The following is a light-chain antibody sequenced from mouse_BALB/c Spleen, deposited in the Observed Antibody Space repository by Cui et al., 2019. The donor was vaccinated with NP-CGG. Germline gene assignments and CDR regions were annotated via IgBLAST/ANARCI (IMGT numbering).Light chain of an antibody. CDR1: TGAVTTGNY. V-gene: IGLV1*01. CDR2: GTK. CDR3: ALWYSNHWV. Sequence: QAVVTQESALTTSPGETVTLTCRSSTGAVTTGNYANWVQEKPDHLFTGLIGGTKNRAPGVPARFSGSLIGGKAVLTITGAQIEDEAIYFCALWYSNHWVFGGGTKLTVL. J-gene: IGLJ1*01.